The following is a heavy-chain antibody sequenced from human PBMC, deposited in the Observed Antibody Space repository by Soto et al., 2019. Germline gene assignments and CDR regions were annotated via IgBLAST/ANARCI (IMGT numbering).Heavy chain of an antibody. Sequence: SETLSLTCTVSGGSVSSGSYYWSWIRQPPGKGLEWIGYIYYSGSTNYNPSLKSRVTISVDTSKNQFSLKLSSVTAADTAVYYCPRHSRSSNLDYWGQGNLVTGSS. J-gene: IGHJ4*02. D-gene: IGHD6-6*01. CDR2: IYYSGST. CDR1: GGSVSSGSYY. CDR3: PRHSRSSNLDY. V-gene: IGHV4-61*01.